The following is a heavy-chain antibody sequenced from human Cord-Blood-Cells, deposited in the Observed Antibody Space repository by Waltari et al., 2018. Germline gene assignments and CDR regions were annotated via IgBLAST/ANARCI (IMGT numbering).Heavy chain of an antibody. J-gene: IGHJ3*02. D-gene: IGHD7-27*01. V-gene: IGHV4-59*01. CDR3: ASSVTGDAFDI. Sequence: QVQLQESGPGLVKPSETLSVTCTVSGGSISSYYWCWIRQPPGKGLEWIGYIYYSGSTNYNPSLKSRVTISVDTSKNQFSLKLSSVTAADTAVYYCASSVTGDAFDIWGQGTMVTVSS. CDR2: IYYSGST. CDR1: GGSISSYY.